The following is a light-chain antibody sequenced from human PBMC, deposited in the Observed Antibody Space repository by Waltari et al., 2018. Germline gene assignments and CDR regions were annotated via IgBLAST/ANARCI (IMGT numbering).Light chain of an antibody. CDR3: QQYYSRRT. J-gene: IGKJ1*01. CDR1: QSLLYNSNDKNY. CDR2: WAS. Sequence: DIVMPQSPASLAVSLGDRATINCKSSQSLLYNSNDKNYLAWYQQKPGQPPKLLIYWASTRHSGVPDRFSGSGSATDFTLTISSLQAEDVAVYYCQQYYSRRTFGQGTKVEIK. V-gene: IGKV4-1*01.